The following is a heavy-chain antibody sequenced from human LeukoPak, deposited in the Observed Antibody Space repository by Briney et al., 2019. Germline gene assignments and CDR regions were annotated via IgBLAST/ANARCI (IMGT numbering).Heavy chain of an antibody. V-gene: IGHV1-2*02. D-gene: IGHD3-9*01. Sequence: ASVKVSCKASGYTFTGYYMHRVRQAPGQGLEWMGWINPNSGGTNYAQKFQGRVTMTRDTSISTAYMELSRLRSDDTAVYYCARIEDGDYDILTGYQPGDYWGQGTLVTVSS. CDR2: INPNSGGT. CDR1: GYTFTGYY. CDR3: ARIEDGDYDILTGYQPGDY. J-gene: IGHJ4*02.